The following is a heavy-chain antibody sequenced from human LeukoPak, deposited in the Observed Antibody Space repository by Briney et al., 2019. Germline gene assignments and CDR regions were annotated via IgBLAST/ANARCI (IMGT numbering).Heavy chain of an antibody. CDR2: ISSSGGST. CDR3: AKDEDPYNVDTSFDY. CDR1: GFTFSGYA. V-gene: IGHV3-23*01. J-gene: IGHJ4*02. D-gene: IGHD5-18*01. Sequence: PGGSLRLSCAASGFTFSGYAMSWVRQAPGKGLEWVSAISSSGGSTYYADSVKGRFTISRDNSKNTLYLQMNSLRAKDTAVYYCAKDEDPYNVDTSFDYWGQGTLVTVSS.